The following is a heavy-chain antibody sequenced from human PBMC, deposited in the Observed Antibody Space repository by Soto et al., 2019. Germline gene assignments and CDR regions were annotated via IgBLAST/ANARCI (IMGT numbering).Heavy chain of an antibody. CDR3: ARSDPPSSGLPPHYYYNGMDV. V-gene: IGHV4-39*01. D-gene: IGHD3-22*01. CDR2: IYYSGST. CDR1: GVSIRSSSYY. J-gene: IGHJ6*02. Sequence: QLQLQESGPGLVKPSDTLSLTCTVSGVSIRSSSYYWGWIRQPPGKGLEWIGSIYYSGSTYYNPSLKRRVTISVDTSKNLSSLQLSSVAAADTAVYYCARSDPPSSGLPPHYYYNGMDVWGQGTTVIVSS.